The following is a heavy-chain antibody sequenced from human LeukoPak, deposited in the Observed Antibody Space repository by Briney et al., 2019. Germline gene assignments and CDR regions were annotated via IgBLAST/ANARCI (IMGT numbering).Heavy chain of an antibody. CDR3: ARVSGYCSSTSCQIFPFDY. Sequence: SETLSLTCTVSGGSISSYYWSWIRQPAGKGLEWIGRIYTSGSTNYNPSLKSRVTMSVDTSKNQFSLKLSSVTAADTAVYYCARVSGYCSSTSCQIFPFDYWGQGTLVTVSS. D-gene: IGHD2-2*01. CDR2: IYTSGST. CDR1: GGSISSYY. V-gene: IGHV4-4*07. J-gene: IGHJ4*02.